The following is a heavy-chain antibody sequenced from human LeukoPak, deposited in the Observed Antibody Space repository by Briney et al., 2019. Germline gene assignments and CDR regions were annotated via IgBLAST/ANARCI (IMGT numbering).Heavy chain of an antibody. CDR3: ATDSGLWEKTGALDL. CDR1: GYTFTGYY. CDR2: INPNSGGT. V-gene: IGHV1-2*02. D-gene: IGHD4/OR15-4a*01. J-gene: IGHJ3*01. Sequence: ASVKVSCKASGYTFTGYYMHWVRQAPGQGLEWMGWINPNSGGTNYAQKFQGRVTMTRDTSISTAYMELSRLRSDDAAVYYCATDSGLWEKTGALDLWPQGPMLTLPS.